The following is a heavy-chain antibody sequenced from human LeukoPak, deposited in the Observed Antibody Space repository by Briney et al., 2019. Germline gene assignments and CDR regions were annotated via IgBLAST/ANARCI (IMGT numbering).Heavy chain of an antibody. CDR1: GGSISSYY. V-gene: IGHV4-59*08. J-gene: IGHJ3*01. D-gene: IGHD6-6*01. CDR3: AREYSSSSGRRAFDF. Sequence: SETLSLTCTVSGGSISSYYWNWIRQPPGKGLEWIGYVYYSGSTNYNPSLKSRVTTLVDTSKNQFSLRLSSVTAADTAVYYCAREYSSSSGRRAFDFWGQGTMVTVSS. CDR2: VYYSGST.